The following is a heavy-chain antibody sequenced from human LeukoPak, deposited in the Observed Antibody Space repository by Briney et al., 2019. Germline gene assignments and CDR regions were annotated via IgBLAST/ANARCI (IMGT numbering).Heavy chain of an antibody. V-gene: IGHV1-69*06. CDR3: ARDRIASGWYFDL. CDR2: IIPIFGTA. D-gene: IGHD6-13*01. Sequence: GGSLRLSCTASGFTFGDYAISWVRQAPGQGLEWMGGIIPIFGTANYAQKFQGRVTITADKSTSTAYMELSSLRSEDTAVYYCARDRIASGWYFDLWGRGTLVTVSS. CDR1: GFTFGDYA. J-gene: IGHJ2*01.